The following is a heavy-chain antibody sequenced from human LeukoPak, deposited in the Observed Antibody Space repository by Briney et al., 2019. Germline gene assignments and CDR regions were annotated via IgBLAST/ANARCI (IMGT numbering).Heavy chain of an antibody. CDR1: GGSISSSGSY. CDR2: IYSSGNA. CDR3: ARLSYGITGRVFDY. V-gene: IGHV4-39*07. Sequence: SETLSLTCTVSGGSISSSGSYWGWIRQPPGKGLEWIGNIYSSGNAYYNPSLKSRVAISLDTSKNQFSLKLTSVTASDTAVYYCARLSYGITGRVFDYWGQGTLVTVSS. J-gene: IGHJ4*02. D-gene: IGHD1-20*01.